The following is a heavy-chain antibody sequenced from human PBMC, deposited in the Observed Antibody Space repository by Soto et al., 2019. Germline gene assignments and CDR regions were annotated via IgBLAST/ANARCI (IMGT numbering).Heavy chain of an antibody. D-gene: IGHD3-3*01. CDR1: GFTFSGYE. V-gene: IGHV3-48*03. CDR3: AREVTVFGVLLPTSIDV. J-gene: IGHJ6*02. Sequence: GGSLRLSCAASGFTFSGYEMNWVRQAPGKGLEWISYISGSGTTIYYADSVKGRFTISRDNAKKSLYLQMNSLRAEDTAVYYCAREVTVFGVLLPTSIDVWCQGITVTVSS. CDR2: ISGSGTTI.